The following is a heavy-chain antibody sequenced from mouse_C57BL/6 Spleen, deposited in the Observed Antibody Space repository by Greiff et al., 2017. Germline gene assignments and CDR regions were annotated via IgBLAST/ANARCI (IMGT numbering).Heavy chain of an antibody. CDR3: ARRGLRRGHYYAMDY. CDR1: GYSITSGYY. V-gene: IGHV3-6*01. Sequence: ESGPGLVKPSQSLSLTCSVTGYSITSGYYWNWIRQFPGNKLEWMGYISYDGSNNYNPSLKNRISITRDTSKNQFFLKLNSVTTEDTATYYGARRGLRRGHYYAMDYWGQGTSVTVSS. J-gene: IGHJ4*01. D-gene: IGHD2-4*01. CDR2: ISYDGSN.